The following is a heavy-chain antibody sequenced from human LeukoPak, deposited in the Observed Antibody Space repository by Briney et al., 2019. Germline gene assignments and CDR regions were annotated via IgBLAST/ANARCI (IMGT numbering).Heavy chain of an antibody. J-gene: IGHJ4*02. CDR1: GYTFTGYY. D-gene: IGHD2-15*01. CDR2: INPNGGGT. V-gene: IGHV1-2*02. CDR3: ARLGYCSGGSCSTN. Sequence: EASVKVSCKASGYTFTGYYMHWVRQAPGQGLEWMGWINPNGGGTNYAQKFQGRVTMTRDTSISTAYMELSRLRSDDTAVYYCARLGYCSGGSCSTNWGQGTLVTVSS.